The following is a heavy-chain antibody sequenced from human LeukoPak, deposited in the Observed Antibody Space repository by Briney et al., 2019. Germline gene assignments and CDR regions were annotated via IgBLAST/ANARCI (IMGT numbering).Heavy chain of an antibody. CDR2: INHSGST. V-gene: IGHV4-34*01. J-gene: IGHJ5*02. CDR1: GGSFSGYY. Sequence: SETLSLTCAVYGGSFSGYYWSWIRQPPGKGLEWIGEINHSGSTNYNPSLKSRVTISVDTSENQFSLKLSSVTAADTAVYYCARAPDVGGSGSYNWFDPWGQGTLVTVSS. CDR3: ARAPDVGGSGSYNWFDP. D-gene: IGHD3-10*01.